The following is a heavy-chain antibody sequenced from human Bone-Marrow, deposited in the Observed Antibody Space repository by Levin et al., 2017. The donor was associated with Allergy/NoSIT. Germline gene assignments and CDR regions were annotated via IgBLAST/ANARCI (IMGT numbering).Heavy chain of an antibody. CDR2: ISSDGSTT. V-gene: IGHV3-74*01. J-gene: IGHJ4*02. CDR1: GFTFSSYW. CDR3: ARALIVGATSGGDY. Sequence: GGSLRLSCAASGFTFSSYWMHWVRQAPGKGLVWVSRISSDGSTTNYADSVKGRFIISRDNAGNTLYLQMNSLRAEDTAVYYCARALIVGATSGGDYWGQGTLVTVSS. D-gene: IGHD1-26*01.